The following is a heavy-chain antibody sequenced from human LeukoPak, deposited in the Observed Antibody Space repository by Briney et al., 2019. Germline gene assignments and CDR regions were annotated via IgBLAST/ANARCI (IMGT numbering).Heavy chain of an antibody. CDR1: GFTLSRHT. J-gene: IGHJ4*02. CDR2: NTGSGFTT. V-gene: IGHV3-23*01. CDR3: AREASSSNPDY. D-gene: IGHD6-13*01. Sequence: GGSPGLSCAAPGFTLSRHTISLVRPAPGKGLEWVSANTGSGFTTYYADSVKGRFSISRDNSKNMLYLQMNSLRAEDTALYYCAREASSSNPDYWGQGTPVTVSS.